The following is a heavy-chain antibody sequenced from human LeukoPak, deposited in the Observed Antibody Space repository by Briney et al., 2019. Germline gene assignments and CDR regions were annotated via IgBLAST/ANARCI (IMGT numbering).Heavy chain of an antibody. V-gene: IGHV4-59*08. CDR3: ARHRGGRFSGSYCDY. D-gene: IGHD1-26*01. CDR1: GGSISGYY. J-gene: IGHJ4*02. Sequence: SETLSLTCTVSGGSISGYYWSWVRQPPGKGLEWIAYIYSSGSTNYNPSLKSRVTISLDSSKNQFSLELSSVTAADTAVYYCARHRGGRFSGSYCDYWGQGTLVTVSS. CDR2: IYSSGST.